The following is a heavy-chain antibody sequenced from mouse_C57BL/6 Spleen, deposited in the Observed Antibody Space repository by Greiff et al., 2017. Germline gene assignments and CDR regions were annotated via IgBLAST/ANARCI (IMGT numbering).Heavy chain of an antibody. CDR1: GYAFSSSW. J-gene: IGHJ4*01. Sequence: VQLQQSGPELVKPGASVKISCKASGYAFSSSWMNWVKQRPGKGLEWIGRIYPGDGDTNYNGKFTGKATLTADKSSSTAYMQLSSLTSEDSAVYFCARSDDGYYSYYAMDDWGQGTSVTVSS. CDR3: ARSDDGYYSYYAMDD. V-gene: IGHV1-82*01. D-gene: IGHD2-3*01. CDR2: IYPGDGDT.